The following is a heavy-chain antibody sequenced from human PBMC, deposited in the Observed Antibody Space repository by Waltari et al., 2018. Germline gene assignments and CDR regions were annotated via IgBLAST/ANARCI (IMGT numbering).Heavy chain of an antibody. CDR1: GYTFTDYY. CDR2: VEPEEDET. D-gene: IGHD3-10*01. CDR3: ATALGDRSSASRAFDI. V-gene: IGHV1-69-2*01. J-gene: IGHJ3*02. Sequence: EVQLLQSGTELKKPGTTVKISCQVSGYTFTDYYIHWVQQAPGKGPHCQGLVEPEEDETIYAAKFQGRVTITADTSTDTAYMELSSLRSEDAAVYYCATALGDRSSASRAFDIWGLGTMITVSS.